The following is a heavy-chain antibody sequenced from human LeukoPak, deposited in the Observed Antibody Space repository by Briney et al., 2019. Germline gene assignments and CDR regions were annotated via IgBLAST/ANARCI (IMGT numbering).Heavy chain of an antibody. CDR3: ARHPGYCSGGSCYSVAFDI. Sequence: SQTLSLTCTVSGGSVSSGGYFWNWIRQHPGKGLEWIGYIYYSGSTYHHPSLKSRLNLSMDTSKNQLSLNLSSVTAADTAVYYCARHPGYCSGGSCYSVAFDIWGQGTMVTVSS. V-gene: IGHV4-31*03. J-gene: IGHJ3*02. D-gene: IGHD2-15*01. CDR1: GGSVSSGGYF. CDR2: IYYSGST.